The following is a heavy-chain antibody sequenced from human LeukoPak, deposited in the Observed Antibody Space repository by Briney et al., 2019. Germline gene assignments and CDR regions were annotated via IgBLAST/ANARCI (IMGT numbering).Heavy chain of an antibody. V-gene: IGHV3-30-3*01. CDR2: ISYDGSNK. CDR1: GFTFSSYA. J-gene: IGHJ4*02. Sequence: GRSLRLSCAASGFTFSSYAMHWVRQAPGKGLEWVAVISYDGSNKYYADSVKGRFTISRDNSKNTLYLQMNSLRAEDTAVYYCARERLAVAGPFDYWGRGTLVTVSS. CDR3: ARERLAVAGPFDY. D-gene: IGHD6-19*01.